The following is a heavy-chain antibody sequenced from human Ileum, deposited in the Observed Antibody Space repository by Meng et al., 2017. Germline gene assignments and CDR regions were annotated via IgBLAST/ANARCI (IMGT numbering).Heavy chain of an antibody. Sequence: GESLKISCAASGFSFSSYEFNWVRQAPGKGLEWVSYIGGDGNPIRYADSVKGRFTVSRDNAKNLLYLQLNSLRVEDTAIYFCARDCGSEESPNDSAFDIWGQGTLVTVSS. J-gene: IGHJ3*02. V-gene: IGHV3-48*03. CDR3: ARDCGSEESPNDSAFDI. D-gene: IGHD2-21*01. CDR2: IGGDGNPI. CDR1: GFSFSSYE.